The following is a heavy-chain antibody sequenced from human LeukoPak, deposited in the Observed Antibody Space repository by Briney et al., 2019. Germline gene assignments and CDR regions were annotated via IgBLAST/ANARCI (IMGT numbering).Heavy chain of an antibody. CDR2: ISAYNGNT. J-gene: IGHJ4*02. V-gene: IGHV1-18*01. Sequence: ASVKVSCKASGYTFTSYGISWVRQAPGQGLEWMGWISAYNGNTNYAQKLQGRVTMTTNTYTSTAYTELRSLRSDDTAVYYCARPAGYSSGWSDFDYWGQGTLVTVSS. CDR1: GYTFTSYG. CDR3: ARPAGYSSGWSDFDY. D-gene: IGHD6-19*01.